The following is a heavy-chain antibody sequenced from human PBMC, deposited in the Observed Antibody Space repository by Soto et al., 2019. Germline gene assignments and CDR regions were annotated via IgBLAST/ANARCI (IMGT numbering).Heavy chain of an antibody. J-gene: IGHJ6*02. D-gene: IGHD2-15*01. V-gene: IGHV3-15*07. Sequence: EVQLVESGGGLVKPGGSLRFSCAASDFTISNAWMNWVRQAPGKGLEWVGRIKTKTAGEATDYAAPLKGRFTISRDDSKNTLLLQMNSRKTEDTAVYYCTTGSVEGVWGQGATVTVSS. CDR3: TTGSVEGV. CDR2: IKTKTAGEAT. CDR1: DFTISNAW.